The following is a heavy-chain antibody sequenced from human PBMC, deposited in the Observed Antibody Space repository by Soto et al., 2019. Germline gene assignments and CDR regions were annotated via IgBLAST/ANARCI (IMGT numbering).Heavy chain of an antibody. Sequence: SETLSLTCTVSGGAVSSGTYYWSWIRQPPGKGLEWIGHIYFSGSTNYNPSLKSRVTMSLDTSRNQFSLKLSSVTAADTAVYYCTRGPPRVQWFDPWGLGTLVTVSS. V-gene: IGHV4-61*01. J-gene: IGHJ5*02. CDR1: GGAVSSGTYY. CDR3: TRGPPRVQWFDP. CDR2: IYFSGST.